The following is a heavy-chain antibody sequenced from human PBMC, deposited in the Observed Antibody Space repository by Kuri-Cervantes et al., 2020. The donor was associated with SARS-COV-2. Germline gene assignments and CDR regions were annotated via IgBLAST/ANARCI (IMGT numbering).Heavy chain of an antibody. CDR1: GFTFGDYA. J-gene: IGHJ3*02. V-gene: IGHV3-30-3*01. Sequence: GGSLRLSCTASGFTFGDYAMHWVRQAPGKGLEWVTVISYDGNNKYYADSVKGRFTISRDNSKNTLYLQMNSLRAEDRALYYCARAHTFLEWSSDAFDIWGQGTMVTVSS. CDR2: ISYDGNNK. D-gene: IGHD3-3*01. CDR3: ARAHTFLEWSSDAFDI.